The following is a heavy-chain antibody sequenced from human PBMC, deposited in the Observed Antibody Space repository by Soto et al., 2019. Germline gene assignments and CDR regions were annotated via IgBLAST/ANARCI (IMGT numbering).Heavy chain of an antibody. Sequence: EASVKVSCKASGYTFTSYGISWVRQAPGQGLEWMGWISAYNGNTNYAQKLQGRVTMTTDTSTSTAYMELRSLRSDDTAVYYCARGIAVAAGANWFDPWGQGTLVTVSS. V-gene: IGHV1-18*01. CDR2: ISAYNGNT. CDR3: ARGIAVAAGANWFDP. CDR1: GYTFTSYG. D-gene: IGHD6-19*01. J-gene: IGHJ5*02.